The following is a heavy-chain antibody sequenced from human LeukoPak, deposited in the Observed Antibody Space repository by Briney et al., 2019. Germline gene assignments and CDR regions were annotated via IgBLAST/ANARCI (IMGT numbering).Heavy chain of an antibody. Sequence: ASQTLSLTCAISGDSVSSNSVTWNWIRQSPSRGLEWLGRTYYRSTWYNDYAVSVRGRITVNPDTSKNQFSLHLYSVTPEDTAVYYCARRLTQYDCFDPWGQGILVTVSS. D-gene: IGHD2-2*01. CDR1: GDSVSSNSVT. CDR3: ARRLTQYDCFDP. V-gene: IGHV6-1*01. J-gene: IGHJ5*02. CDR2: TYYRSTWYN.